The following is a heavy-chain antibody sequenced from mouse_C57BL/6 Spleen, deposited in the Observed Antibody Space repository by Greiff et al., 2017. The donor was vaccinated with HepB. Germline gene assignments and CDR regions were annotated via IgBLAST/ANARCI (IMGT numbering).Heavy chain of an antibody. CDR1: GYSFTGYY. V-gene: IGHV1-42*01. CDR3: ARAWFAY. J-gene: IGHJ3*01. Sequence: VQLKQSGPELVKPGASVKISCKASGYSFTGYYMHWVKQSPEKSLEWIGEINPSTGGTTYNQKFKAKATLTVDKSSSTAYMQLKSLTSEDSAVYYCARAWFAYWGQGTLVTVSA. CDR2: INPSTGGT.